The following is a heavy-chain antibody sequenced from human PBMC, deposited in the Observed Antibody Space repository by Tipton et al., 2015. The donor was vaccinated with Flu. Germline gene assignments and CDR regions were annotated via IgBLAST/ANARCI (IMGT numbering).Heavy chain of an antibody. CDR2: IYYSGST. CDR3: ARHVELYYYDSPRARWFAP. J-gene: IGHJ5*02. Sequence: TLSLTCTVSGGSISSSSYYWGWIRQPPGKGLEWIGSIYYSGSTYYNPSLKSRVTISVDTSKNQFSLKLSSVTAADTAVYYCARHVELYYYDSPRARWFAPWGQGTLVTVSS. CDR1: GGSISSSSYY. D-gene: IGHD3-22*01. V-gene: IGHV4-39*01.